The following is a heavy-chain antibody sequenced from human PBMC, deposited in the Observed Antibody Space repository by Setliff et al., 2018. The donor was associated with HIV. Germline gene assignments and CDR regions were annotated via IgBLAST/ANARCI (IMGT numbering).Heavy chain of an antibody. V-gene: IGHV3-74*01. D-gene: IGHD5-12*01. CDR2: VSSDGSSK. Sequence: GSLRLSCAASGFTFDRYWMHWVRQAPGKGLVWVSRVSSDGSSKTYADSVKDRFTISRDNAKNTLYLQMNSLRAEDTGVYYCHSGYDTEEQSYFDYWGQGTLVTVSS. CDR3: HSGYDTEEQSYFDY. CDR1: GFTFDRYW. J-gene: IGHJ4*02.